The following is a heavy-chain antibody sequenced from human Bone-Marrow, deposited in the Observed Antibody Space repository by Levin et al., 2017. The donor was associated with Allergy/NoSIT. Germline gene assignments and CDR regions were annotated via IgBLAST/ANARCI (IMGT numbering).Heavy chain of an antibody. CDR3: ARGNYDFWSGYYTHIDY. Sequence: ASVKVSCKASGYTFTSYGISWVRQAPGQGLEWMGWISAYNGNTNYAQKLQGRVTMTTDTSTSTAYMELRSLRSDDTAVYYCARGNYDFWSGYYTHIDYWGQGTLVTVSS. V-gene: IGHV1-18*01. D-gene: IGHD3-3*01. J-gene: IGHJ4*02. CDR1: GYTFTSYG. CDR2: ISAYNGNT.